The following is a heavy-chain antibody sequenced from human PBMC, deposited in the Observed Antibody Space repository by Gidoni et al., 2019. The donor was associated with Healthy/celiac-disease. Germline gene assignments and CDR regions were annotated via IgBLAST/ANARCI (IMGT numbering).Heavy chain of an antibody. CDR3: ARPSPYYDILTGYQNWFDP. J-gene: IGHJ5*02. CDR2: ISYDGSNK. D-gene: IGHD3-9*01. CDR1: GFTFSSYA. Sequence: QVQLVESGGGVVQPGRSLRLSCAASGFTFSSYAMHWVRQAPGKGLEWVAVISYDGSNKYYADSVKGRFTISRDNSKNTLYLQMNSLRAEDTAVYYCARPSPYYDILTGYQNWFDPWGQGTLVTVSS. V-gene: IGHV3-30-3*01.